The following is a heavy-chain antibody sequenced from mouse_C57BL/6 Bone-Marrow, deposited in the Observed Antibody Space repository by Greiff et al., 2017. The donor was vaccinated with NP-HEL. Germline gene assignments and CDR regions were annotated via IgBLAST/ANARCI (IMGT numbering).Heavy chain of an antibody. Sequence: QVQLKQSGAELVRPGASVTLSCKASGYTFTDYEMHWVKQTPVHGLEWIGAIDPETGGTAYNQKFKGKAILTADKSSSTAYMELRSLTSEDSAVYYCTSPFYGNYGPWFAYWGQGTLVTVSA. V-gene: IGHV1-15*01. J-gene: IGHJ3*01. CDR2: IDPETGGT. D-gene: IGHD2-1*01. CDR3: TSPFYGNYGPWFAY. CDR1: GYTFTDYE.